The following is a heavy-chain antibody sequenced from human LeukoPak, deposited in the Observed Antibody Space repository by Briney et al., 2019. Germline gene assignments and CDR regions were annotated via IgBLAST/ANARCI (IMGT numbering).Heavy chain of an antibody. Sequence: ASVKVSCKASGYTFTAYFIHWVRQAPGQGLEWMGWVNPNSGDTNFAQRFQRRVTMTRDTSISTAYMEVSRLTSDDTAVYYCARFVDSWNYDYWGQGTLVTVSS. CDR3: ARFVDSWNYDY. J-gene: IGHJ4*02. V-gene: IGHV1-2*02. CDR1: GYTFTAYF. CDR2: VNPNSGDT. D-gene: IGHD1-7*01.